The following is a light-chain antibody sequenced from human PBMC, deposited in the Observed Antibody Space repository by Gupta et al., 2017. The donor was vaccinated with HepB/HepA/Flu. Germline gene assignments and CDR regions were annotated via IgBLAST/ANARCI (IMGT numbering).Light chain of an antibody. CDR2: VAS. J-gene: IGKJ4*01. Sequence: EIVLTPSPGTLSLSPGERATLSCSASQNVRRNLAWYQQKPGQPPRLLMYVASTRASTVPARFSGTGSGTDFTLTISSLQSEDFGVYFCQQYNDWPLSFGGGTKVEIK. CDR1: QNVRRN. V-gene: IGKV3-15*01. CDR3: QQYNDWPLS.